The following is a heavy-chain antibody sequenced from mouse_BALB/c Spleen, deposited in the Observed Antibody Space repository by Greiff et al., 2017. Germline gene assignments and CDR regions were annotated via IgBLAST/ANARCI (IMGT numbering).Heavy chain of an antibody. Sequence: VMLVESGAELARPGASVKLSCKASGYTFTDYYINWVKQRTGQGLEWIGEIYPGSGNTYYNEKFKGKATLTADKSSSTAYMQLSSLTSEDSAVYYCARGMITTYYFDYWGQGTTLTVSS. V-gene: IGHV1-77*01. CDR3: ARGMITTYYFDY. CDR1: GYTFTDYY. D-gene: IGHD2-4*01. J-gene: IGHJ2*01. CDR2: IYPGSGNT.